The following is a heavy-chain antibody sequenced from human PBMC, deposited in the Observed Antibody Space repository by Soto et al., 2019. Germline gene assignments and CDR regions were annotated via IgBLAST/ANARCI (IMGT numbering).Heavy chain of an antibody. V-gene: IGHV1-18*01. CDR3: ARGWYDFWSGPEDMDV. D-gene: IGHD3-3*01. J-gene: IGHJ6*03. CDR1: GYTFTSYG. CDR2: ISAYNGNT. Sequence: ASVKVSCKASGYTFTSYGISWVRQAPGQGLEWMGWISAYNGNTNYAQKLQGRVTMTTDTSTSTAYMELRSLRSDDTAVYYCARGWYDFWSGPEDMDVWGKGTTVTVSS.